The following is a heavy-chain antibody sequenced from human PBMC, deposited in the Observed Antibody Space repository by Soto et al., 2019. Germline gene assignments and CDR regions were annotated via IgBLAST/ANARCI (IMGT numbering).Heavy chain of an antibody. CDR2: IWYDGSNK. Sequence: GGSLRLSCAASGFTFRSYGMHGVRQAPGKGLEWVAVIWYDGSNKYYADSVKGRFTISRDNSKNTLYLQMNSLRAEDTAVYYCARERIAAAGQYYYYYGMDVWGQGTTVTVSS. CDR3: ARERIAAAGQYYYYYGMDV. J-gene: IGHJ6*02. D-gene: IGHD6-13*01. V-gene: IGHV3-33*01. CDR1: GFTFRSYG.